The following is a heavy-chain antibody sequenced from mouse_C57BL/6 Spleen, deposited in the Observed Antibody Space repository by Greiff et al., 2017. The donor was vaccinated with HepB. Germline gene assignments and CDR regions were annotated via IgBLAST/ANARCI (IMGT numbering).Heavy chain of an antibody. CDR3: AREITTEYWYFDV. CDR2: IHPNSGST. V-gene: IGHV1-64*01. CDR1: GYTFTSYW. J-gene: IGHJ1*03. Sequence: VQLQQSGAELVKPGASVKLSCKASGYTFTSYWMHWVKQRPGQGLEWIGMIHPNSGSTNYNEKFKSKATLTVDKSSSTAYMQLSSLTSEDSAVYYCAREITTEYWYFDVWGTGTTVTVSS. D-gene: IGHD1-1*01.